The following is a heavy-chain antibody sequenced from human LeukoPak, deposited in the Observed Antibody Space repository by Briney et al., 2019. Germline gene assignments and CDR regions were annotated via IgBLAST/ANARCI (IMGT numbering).Heavy chain of an antibody. D-gene: IGHD2-15*01. Sequence: PGGSLRLSCAASGFTFSSYWMSWVRQAPGKGLEWVANIKQDGSQKYYVDSVKGRFTISRDNAKKSLYLQMNSLRAEDTAVYYCTRNLGYCTGGGCYADYWGQGTLVTVSS. V-gene: IGHV3-7*01. CDR3: TRNLGYCTGGGCYADY. CDR2: IKQDGSQK. CDR1: GFTFSSYW. J-gene: IGHJ4*02.